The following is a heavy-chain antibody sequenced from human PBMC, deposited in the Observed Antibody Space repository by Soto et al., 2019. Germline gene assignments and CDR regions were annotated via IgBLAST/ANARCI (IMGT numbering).Heavy chain of an antibody. CDR1: GGSVSGDKNY. CDR3: ATSPRFAFDF. Sequence: QVQLQESGPGLVKPSETLSLTCSVSGGSVSGDKNYWSWIRQSPGKGLEGIGFISYSGATIYTPSLKSRLTRSVDRSKNHFSLRLSSVTASDTALYYCATSPRFAFDFWGQGTTVIVSS. CDR2: ISYSGAT. D-gene: IGHD3-16*01. J-gene: IGHJ3*01. V-gene: IGHV4-61*01.